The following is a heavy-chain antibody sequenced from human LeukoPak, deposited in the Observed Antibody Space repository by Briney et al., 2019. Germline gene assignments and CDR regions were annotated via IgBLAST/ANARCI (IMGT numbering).Heavy chain of an antibody. D-gene: IGHD6-6*01. J-gene: IGHJ4*02. CDR1: EYSFANFW. CDR2: IYPGDSDT. Sequence: GESLKISCKGSEYSFANFWIGWVRQMPGRGLEWMGIIYPGDSDTRYSPSFQGQVTISADKSISTAYLQWSSLKASDTAMYYCARHKKESSSDRALDYWGQGTLVTVSS. V-gene: IGHV5-51*01. CDR3: ARHKKESSSDRALDY.